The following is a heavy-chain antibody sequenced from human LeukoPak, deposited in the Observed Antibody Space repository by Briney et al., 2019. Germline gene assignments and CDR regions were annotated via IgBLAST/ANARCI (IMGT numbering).Heavy chain of an antibody. J-gene: IGHJ4*02. Sequence: ASVNVSCTTSGYSFNSYGISWVRQAPGQGLEWMGWISASNGNTKYPQKFQGRLTMTTDSSTSTAYMDLRSLRSDDTAVYYCVRDPGELIVATTFDYWGQGTLVTVSS. CDR3: VRDPGELIVATTFDY. CDR2: ISASNGNT. D-gene: IGHD5-12*01. V-gene: IGHV1-18*01. CDR1: GYSFNSYG.